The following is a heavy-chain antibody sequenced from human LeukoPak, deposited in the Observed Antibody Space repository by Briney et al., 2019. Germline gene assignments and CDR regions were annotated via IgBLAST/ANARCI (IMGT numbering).Heavy chain of an antibody. V-gene: IGHV1-8*01. J-gene: IGHJ6*03. D-gene: IGHD4-17*01. CDR1: GYTFTSYD. CDR3: ARGSNYGDYLFYYYYMDV. CDR2: MNPNSGNT. Sequence: ASVKVSCKASGYTFTSYDINWVRQATGQGLEWMGWMNPNSGNTGYAQKFQGRVTMTRNTSISTAYVELSSLRPEDTAVYYCARGSNYGDYLFYYYYMDVWGKGTTVTVSS.